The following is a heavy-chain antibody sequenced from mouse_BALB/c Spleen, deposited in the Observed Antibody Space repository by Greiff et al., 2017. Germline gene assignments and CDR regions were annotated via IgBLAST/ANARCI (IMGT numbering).Heavy chain of an antibody. CDR2: ISSGSSTI. D-gene: IGHD1-1*01. J-gene: IGHJ4*01. Sequence: EVMLVESGGGLVQPGGSRKLSCAASGFTFSSFGMHWVRQAPEKGLEWVAYISSGSSTIYYADTVKGRFTISRDNPKNTLFLQMTSLRSEDTAMYYCARSGYYGSSFDYWGQGTSVTVSS. V-gene: IGHV5-17*02. CDR1: GFTFSSFG. CDR3: ARSGYYGSSFDY.